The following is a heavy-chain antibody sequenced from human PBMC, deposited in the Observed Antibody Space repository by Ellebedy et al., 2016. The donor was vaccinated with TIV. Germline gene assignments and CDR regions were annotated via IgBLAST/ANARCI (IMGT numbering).Heavy chain of an antibody. CDR1: GFTFSNSW. CDR2: INTDGSST. V-gene: IGHV3-74*01. CDR3: ARESVRYFDWDY. D-gene: IGHD3-9*01. Sequence: GESLKISCAASGFTFSNSWMHWVRQVPGKGLVWLARINTDGSSTSYADSVEGRFTISRDNAKKTLYLEMSGLRSDDTAVYYCARESVRYFDWDYWGQGTLVAV. J-gene: IGHJ4*02.